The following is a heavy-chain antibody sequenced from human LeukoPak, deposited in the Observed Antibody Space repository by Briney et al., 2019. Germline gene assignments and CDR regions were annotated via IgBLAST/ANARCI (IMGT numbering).Heavy chain of an antibody. V-gene: IGHV3-30-3*01. CDR1: GFTFSSYA. CDR2: ISYDGSNK. J-gene: IGHJ4*02. CDR3: AKDRVVGPTEYCFDY. D-gene: IGHD1-26*01. Sequence: PGRSLRLSCAASGFTFSSYAMHWVRQAPGKGLEWVAVISYDGSNKYYADSVKGRFTISRDNSKNTLYLQMNSLRAEDTAVYHCAKDRVVGPTEYCFDYWGQGTLVTVSS.